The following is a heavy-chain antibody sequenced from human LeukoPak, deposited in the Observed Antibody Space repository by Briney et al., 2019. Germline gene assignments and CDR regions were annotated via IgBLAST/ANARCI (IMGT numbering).Heavy chain of an antibody. CDR1: GHTFTNYG. CDR2: ISAYNGNT. CDR3: AGSLGYCTSNVCYLKY. Sequence: ASVKVSCKASGHTFTNYGITWVRQAPGQGLEWMGWISAYNGNTNYAQKFQGRVTMTTDTSTNTVYMELRSLRSDDTAVYYCAGSLGYCTSNVCYLKYWGQGTLVTVSS. V-gene: IGHV1-18*01. D-gene: IGHD2-8*01. J-gene: IGHJ4*02.